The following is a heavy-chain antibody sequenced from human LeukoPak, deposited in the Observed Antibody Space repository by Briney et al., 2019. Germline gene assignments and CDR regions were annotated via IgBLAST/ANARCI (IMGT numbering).Heavy chain of an antibody. Sequence: ASVKVSCNASGGTFSSYTISWVRQAPGQGLEWMGRIIPILGIGNYAQKFQGRVTITADKSTSTAYMELSSLRSEDTAVYYCARDRVGADYGMDVWGQGTTVTVSS. CDR1: GGTFSSYT. CDR3: ARDRVGADYGMDV. CDR2: IIPILGIG. V-gene: IGHV1-69*04. J-gene: IGHJ6*02. D-gene: IGHD1-26*01.